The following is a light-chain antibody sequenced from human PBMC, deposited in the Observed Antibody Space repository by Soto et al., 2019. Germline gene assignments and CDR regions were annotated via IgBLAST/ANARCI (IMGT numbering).Light chain of an antibody. J-gene: IGKJ1*01. Sequence: EVVMTQSPATLSVSPGERATLSCRASQSVNANLAWYQQKPGQAPRLLIHGASTRATGIPARFSGSGFGTEFILPISSLQSEDFAVYYCQQYNTWLWTFGQGTKVEIK. CDR2: GAS. V-gene: IGKV3-15*01. CDR3: QQYNTWLWT. CDR1: QSVNAN.